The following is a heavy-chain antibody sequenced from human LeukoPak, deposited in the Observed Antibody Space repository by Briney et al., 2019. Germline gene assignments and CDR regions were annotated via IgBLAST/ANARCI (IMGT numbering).Heavy chain of an antibody. V-gene: IGHV4-59*08. CDR1: GGSISSYY. D-gene: IGHD5-12*01. Sequence: SETLSLTCTVSGGSISSYYWSWIRQPPGKGLEWIGYIYYSGSTNYNPSLKSRVTISVDTSKNQFSLKLSSVTAADTAVYYCARHIPRERGCDWGYYFDYWGQGTLVTVSS. J-gene: IGHJ4*02. CDR2: IYYSGST. CDR3: ARHIPRERGCDWGYYFDY.